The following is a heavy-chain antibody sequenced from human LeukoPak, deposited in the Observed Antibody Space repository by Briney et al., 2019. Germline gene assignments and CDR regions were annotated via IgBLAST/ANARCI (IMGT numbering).Heavy chain of an antibody. D-gene: IGHD3-9*01. CDR3: TRDFDAAMGS. V-gene: IGHV3-74*01. CDR1: GFTFSSYW. CDR2: INGDGSRT. J-gene: IGHJ5*02. Sequence: GGSLRLSCAASGFTFSSYWMHWVRQAPGKGLVWVSRINGDGSRTNCADSVKGRFTISRDNAENTLYLQMNSLRVEDTAVYYCTRDFDAAMGSWGQGTLVTVSS.